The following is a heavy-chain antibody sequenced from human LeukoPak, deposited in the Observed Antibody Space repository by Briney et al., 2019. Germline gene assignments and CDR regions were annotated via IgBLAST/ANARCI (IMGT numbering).Heavy chain of an antibody. J-gene: IGHJ5*02. CDR2: IYSSGST. Sequence: SETLYLTCTVSGGSISSGNYYWSWIRQPAGKGLEWIGRIYSSGSTNYNPSLKSRVTISPDTSKNQFSLKLTSVTAADTAVYYCARDAPPTWFHPWGQGTLVTVSS. V-gene: IGHV4-61*02. CDR3: ARDAPPTWFHP. CDR1: GGSISSGNYY.